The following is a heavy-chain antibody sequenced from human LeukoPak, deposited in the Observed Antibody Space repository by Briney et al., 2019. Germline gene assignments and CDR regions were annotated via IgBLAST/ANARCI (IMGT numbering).Heavy chain of an antibody. J-gene: IGHJ4*02. D-gene: IGHD3-10*01. CDR3: AREDGSGSYTFLDY. CDR1: GYTFTSYD. Sequence: ASVKVSCKASGYTFTSYDINWVRQATGQGLEWMGWMNPNSGNTGYAQKFQGRVTMTRNTSTSTAYMELSSLRSEDTAVYYCAREDGSGSYTFLDYWGQGTLVTVSS. CDR2: MNPNSGNT. V-gene: IGHV1-8*01.